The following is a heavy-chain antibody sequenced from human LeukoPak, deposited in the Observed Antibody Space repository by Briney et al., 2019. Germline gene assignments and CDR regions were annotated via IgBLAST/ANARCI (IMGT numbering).Heavy chain of an antibody. Sequence: GGSLRLSCAASGFTFSSYAMHWVRQAPGKGLEWVAVISYDGSNKYYADSVKGRFTISRDNSKNTLYLQMNSLRAEDTAVYYCASMTANWFDPWGQGTLVTVSS. J-gene: IGHJ5*02. D-gene: IGHD5-18*01. CDR3: ASMTANWFDP. V-gene: IGHV3-30*01. CDR1: GFTFSSYA. CDR2: ISYDGSNK.